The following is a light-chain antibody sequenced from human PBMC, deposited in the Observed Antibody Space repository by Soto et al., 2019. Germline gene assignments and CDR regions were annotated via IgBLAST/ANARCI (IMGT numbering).Light chain of an antibody. CDR1: QSASSNY. J-gene: IGKJ4*01. Sequence: EIVLTQSPGTLSLSPGERATLSCRASQSASSNYLAWYQQKPGQAPRLLIYAVSTRATGIPDRFSGSGSGTDFTLTISRLEPEDFAVYYCQQYGRSPPLIFGGGTKVEIK. CDR3: QQYGRSPPLI. V-gene: IGKV3-20*01. CDR2: AVS.